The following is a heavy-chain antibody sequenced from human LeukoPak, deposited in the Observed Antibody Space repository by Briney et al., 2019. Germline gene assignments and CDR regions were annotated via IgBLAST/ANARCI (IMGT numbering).Heavy chain of an antibody. J-gene: IGHJ6*03. CDR1: GYTFTGYY. CDR2: INPNSGGT. V-gene: IGHV1-2*06. CDR3: ARDRFCSSTSCYGYYYYMDV. Sequence: GSVKVSCKASGYTFTGYYMHWVRQAPGQGLEWMGRINPNSGGTNYAQRFQGGVTMTRDTSISTAYMELSRLRSDDTAVYYCARDRFCSSTSCYGYYYYMDVWGKGTTVTVSS. D-gene: IGHD2-2*01.